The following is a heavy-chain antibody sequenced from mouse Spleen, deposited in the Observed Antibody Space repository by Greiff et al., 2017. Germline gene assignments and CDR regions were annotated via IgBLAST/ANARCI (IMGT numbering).Heavy chain of an antibody. Sequence: EVQRVESGGGLVKLGGSLKLSCAASGFTFSSYAMSWVRQTPEKRLEWVATISSGGGNTYYPDSVKGRFTISRDNAKNTLYLQMSSLKSEDTAMYYCAIGSTMITFDYWGQGTTLTVSS. CDR2: ISSGGGNT. CDR1: GFTFSSYA. D-gene: IGHD2-4*01. CDR3: AIGSTMITFDY. V-gene: IGHV5-9-3*01. J-gene: IGHJ2*01.